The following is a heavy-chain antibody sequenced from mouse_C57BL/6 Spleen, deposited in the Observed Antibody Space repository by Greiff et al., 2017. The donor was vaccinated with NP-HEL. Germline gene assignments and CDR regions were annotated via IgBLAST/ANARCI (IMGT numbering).Heavy chain of an antibody. D-gene: IGHD2-4*01. CDR1: GYSITSGYY. CDR2: ISYDGSN. Sequence: EVKLQESGPGLVKPSQSLSLTCSVTGYSITSGYYWNWIRQFPGNKLEWMGYISYDGSNNYNPSLKNRISITRDTSKNQFFLQLNSVTTEDTATYDCARDNYDYDGDYWYFDVWGTGTTVTVSS. CDR3: ARDNYDYDGDYWYFDV. V-gene: IGHV3-6*01. J-gene: IGHJ1*03.